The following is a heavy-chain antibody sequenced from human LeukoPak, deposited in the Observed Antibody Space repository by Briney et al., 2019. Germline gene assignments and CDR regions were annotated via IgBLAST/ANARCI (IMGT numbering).Heavy chain of an antibody. D-gene: IGHD3-10*01. Sequence: SQTLSLTCTVSGGSISSGGYYWSWIRQHPGKGLEWIGYIYYSGSTHYNPSLKSRVTISVDTSKNQFSLKLSSVTAADTAVYYCASSYYYGSGSDLGNWFDPWGQGTLVTVSS. CDR1: GGSISSGGYY. J-gene: IGHJ5*02. CDR2: IYYSGST. V-gene: IGHV4-31*03. CDR3: ASSYYYGSGSDLGNWFDP.